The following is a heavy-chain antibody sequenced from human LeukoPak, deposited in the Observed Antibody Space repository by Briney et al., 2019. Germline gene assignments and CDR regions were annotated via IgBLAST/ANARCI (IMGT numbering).Heavy chain of an antibody. D-gene: IGHD5-18*01. V-gene: IGHV3-23*01. Sequence: GGSLRLSCAASGFTFSSYAMSWVRQAPGKGLEWVSAISGSGGSTYYADSVKGRFTISRHNSKNTLYLQMHSLRAEDTAVYYSVGYSYGYPDDYWGQGTLVTVSS. CDR1: GFTFSSYA. J-gene: IGHJ4*02. CDR2: ISGSGGST. CDR3: VGYSYGYPDDY.